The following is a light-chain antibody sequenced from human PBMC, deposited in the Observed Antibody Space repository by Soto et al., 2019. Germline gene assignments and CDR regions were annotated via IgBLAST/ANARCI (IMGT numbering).Light chain of an antibody. CDR1: QGISNY. CDR2: AAS. Sequence: DIRMTQSPSSLSASVGDRVTITCRASQGISNYLAWYQQRPGKVPKLLIYAASTLQSGVPSRFSGSGSGTDFTLTITSLQSEDFAVYYCLQHNAWPPWWAFGQGTKVEIK. J-gene: IGKJ1*01. V-gene: IGKV1-27*01. CDR3: LQHNAWPPWWA.